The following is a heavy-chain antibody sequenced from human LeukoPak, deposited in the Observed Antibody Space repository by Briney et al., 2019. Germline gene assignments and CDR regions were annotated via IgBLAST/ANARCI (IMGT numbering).Heavy chain of an antibody. V-gene: IGHV4-4*07. Sequence: SETLSLTCTVSGASISNYYWTWIRQPAGKGLEWIGRMYSTGSTIYNPSLKSRVTMSVDMSKNQFSLTLSSVTAADTAVYYCAREVVGAYYFDYWGQGTLVTVSS. CDR1: GASISNYY. D-gene: IGHD1-26*01. CDR2: MYSTGST. CDR3: AREVVGAYYFDY. J-gene: IGHJ4*02.